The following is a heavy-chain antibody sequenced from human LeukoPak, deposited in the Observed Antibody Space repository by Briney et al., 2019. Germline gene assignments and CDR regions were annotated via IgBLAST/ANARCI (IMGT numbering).Heavy chain of an antibody. CDR1: GFTFSSYG. CDR3: AKSYGSGSYLPDAFDI. V-gene: IGHV3-30*02. CDR2: IRYDGSNK. Sequence: GGSLRLSCAASGFTFSSYGMHWVRQAPGKGLEWVAFIRYDGSNKYYADSVKGRFTISRDNSKNTLYLQMNSLRAEDTAVYYCAKSYGSGSYLPDAFDIWGQGTMVTVSS. J-gene: IGHJ3*02. D-gene: IGHD3-10*01.